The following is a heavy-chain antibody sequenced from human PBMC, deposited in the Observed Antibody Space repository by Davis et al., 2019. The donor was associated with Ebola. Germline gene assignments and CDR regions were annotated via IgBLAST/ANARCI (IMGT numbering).Heavy chain of an antibody. CDR1: GRSISSSSYY. CDR2: IYYSGST. CDR3: ARLVGRGGDIVVVPAAIRPIGFDP. V-gene: IGHV4-39*01. Sequence: PSETLSLTCTVSGRSISSSSYYWGWIRQPPGKGLECIGSIYYSGSTYYNPSLKRRVTISVDTSKNQFSLKMSSVTAADTAVYYCARLVGRGGDIVVVPAAIRPIGFDPWGQGTLVTVSS. J-gene: IGHJ5*02. D-gene: IGHD2-2*02.